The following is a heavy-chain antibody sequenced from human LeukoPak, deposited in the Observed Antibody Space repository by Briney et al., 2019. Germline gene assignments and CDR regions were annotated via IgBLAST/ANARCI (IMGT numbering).Heavy chain of an antibody. D-gene: IGHD2-15*01. CDR1: GFTFSDYY. V-gene: IGHV3-11*04. J-gene: IGHJ3*02. CDR3: ARDRADIVVVVAATGDAFDI. CDR2: ISSSGDTI. Sequence: PGGSLRPSCAASGFTFSDYYMSWIRQAPGKGLEWISYISSSGDTIFYADSVKGRFTISRDNAKNSLYLQMNSLRAEDTAVYYCARDRADIVVVVAATGDAFDIWGQGTMVTVSS.